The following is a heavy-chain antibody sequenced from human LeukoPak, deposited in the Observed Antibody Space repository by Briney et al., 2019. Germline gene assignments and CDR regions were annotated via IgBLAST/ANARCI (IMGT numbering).Heavy chain of an antibody. V-gene: IGHV3-7*01. D-gene: IGHD5-18*01. J-gene: IGHJ4*02. CDR3: ARDGPTAYFDY. Sequence: GGSLRLSCAASGFTFSSHWMTWVRQAPGKGLEWVANIKEDGSEEYYVDSVKGRFTISRDNAKNSLYLQMSSLRADDTALYYCARDGPTAYFDYWGQGTLVTVSS. CDR1: GFTFSSHW. CDR2: IKEDGSEE.